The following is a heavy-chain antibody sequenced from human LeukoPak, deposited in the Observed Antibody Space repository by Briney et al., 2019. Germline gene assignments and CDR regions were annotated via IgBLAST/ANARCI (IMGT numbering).Heavy chain of an antibody. CDR1: GFTFDDYA. CDR3: AKDIIGGRNYDILTGFDY. V-gene: IGHV3-9*01. D-gene: IGHD3-9*01. CDR2: ISWNSGSI. Sequence: GGSLRLSCAASGFTFDDYAMHWVRHAPGKGLEWVSGISWNSGSIGYADSVKGRFTISRDNAKNSLYLQMNSLRAEDTALYYCAKDIIGGRNYDILTGFDYWGQGTLVTVSS. J-gene: IGHJ4*02.